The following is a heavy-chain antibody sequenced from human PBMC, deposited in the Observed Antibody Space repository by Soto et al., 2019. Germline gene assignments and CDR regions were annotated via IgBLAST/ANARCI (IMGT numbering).Heavy chain of an antibody. Sequence: GGSLRLSCAASGFTFGVYWMGWVRQAPGKGLEWVANIKQDGSEKYYEDSVKGRFTISRDNAKNLLCLHVNSLRAEDTAVYYCARVFKNWNPTYNYYYYYIDVWGKGTTVTVSS. CDR2: IKQDGSEK. J-gene: IGHJ6*03. V-gene: IGHV3-7*01. CDR3: ARVFKNWNPTYNYYYYYIDV. D-gene: IGHD1-1*01. CDR1: GFTFGVYW.